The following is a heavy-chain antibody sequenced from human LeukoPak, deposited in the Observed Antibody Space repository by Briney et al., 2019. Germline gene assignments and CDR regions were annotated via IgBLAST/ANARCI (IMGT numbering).Heavy chain of an antibody. CDR1: GFTFSSYS. CDR2: IYSGGGT. CDR3: ARDDGDGPDYYDSSGYYTLIDY. J-gene: IGHJ4*02. V-gene: IGHV3-53*01. D-gene: IGHD3-22*01. Sequence: GGSLRLSCAASGFTFSSYSMNWVRQAPGKGLEWVSLIYSGGGTYSADSVKGRFTISRDISKNTLYLQMNSLRAEDTAVYYCARDDGDGPDYYDSSGYYTLIDYWGQGTLVTVSS.